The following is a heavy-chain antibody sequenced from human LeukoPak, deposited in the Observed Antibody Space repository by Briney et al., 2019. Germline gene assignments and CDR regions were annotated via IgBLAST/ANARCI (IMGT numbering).Heavy chain of an antibody. CDR2: IKSKTDGGTT. Sequence: GGSLRLSCAASGFTFSNAWMSWVRQAPGKALECVGHIKSKTDGGTTEYAAPVKGRFTISRDDSKNALYLQMNSLKTEDTAVYYCTTGIVVVPAAPFDYWGQGTLVTVSS. CDR1: GFTFSNAW. J-gene: IGHJ4*02. D-gene: IGHD2-2*01. V-gene: IGHV3-15*01. CDR3: TTGIVVVPAAPFDY.